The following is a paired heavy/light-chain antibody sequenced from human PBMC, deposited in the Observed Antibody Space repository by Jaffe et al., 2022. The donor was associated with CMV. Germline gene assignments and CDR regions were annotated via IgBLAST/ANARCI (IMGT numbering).Light chain of an antibody. CDR3: NCRDSSGNRWA. J-gene: IGLJ3*02. V-gene: IGLV3-19*01. CDR2: GKN. CDR1: RFRYDY. Sequence: SSELTQDPAVSVALGQTVRITCQGDRFRYDYASWYQQRPGQAPVLIIFGKNKRPAGISDRFSGSRSGNSAFLTITGAQAEDEADYFCNCRDSSGNRWAFGGGTKLTVL.
Heavy chain of an antibody. V-gene: IGHV3-23*04. CDR3: AKTSSAWPNDFFGP. Sequence: EERLVESGGGLVPPGGSMRISCEGAGFSFTVYAVSWVRQAPGKGLEWVSTINNGGDTHYADSAKGRFTVSRDESRNTVYLQMSGLTLEDTAMYFCAKTSSAWPNDFFGPWGPGTLVTVSS. J-gene: IGHJ5*02. CDR2: INNGGDT. CDR1: GFSFTVYA. D-gene: IGHD6-19*01.